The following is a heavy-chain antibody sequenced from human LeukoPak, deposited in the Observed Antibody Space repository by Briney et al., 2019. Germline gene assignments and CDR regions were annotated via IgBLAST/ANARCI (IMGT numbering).Heavy chain of an antibody. CDR3: AGAPYYDFWSGFRRYYYYYMDV. CDR2: ISSSGSTI. V-gene: IGHV3-48*03. J-gene: IGHJ6*03. Sequence: GGSLRLSCAASGFTFSSYEMNWVRQAPGKGLEWVSYISSSGSTIYYADSVKGRFTISRDNAKNSLYLQMNSLRAEDTAVYYCAGAPYYDFWSGFRRYYYYYMDVWGKGTTVTISS. CDR1: GFTFSSYE. D-gene: IGHD3-3*01.